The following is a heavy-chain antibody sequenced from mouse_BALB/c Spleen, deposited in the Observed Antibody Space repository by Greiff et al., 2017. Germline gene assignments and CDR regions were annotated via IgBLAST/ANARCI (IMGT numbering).Heavy chain of an antibody. CDR3: ARHPYGNYVDYAMDY. D-gene: IGHD2-1*01. J-gene: IGHJ4*01. V-gene: IGHV5-12-1*01. CDR1: GFAFSSYD. CDR2: ISSGGGST. Sequence: DVQLVESGGGLVKPGGSLKLSCAASGFAFSSYDMSWVRQTPEKRLEWVAYISSGGGSTYYPDTVKGRFTISRDTAKNTLYLQMSSLKSEDTAMYYCARHPYGNYVDYAMDYWGQGTSVTVSS.